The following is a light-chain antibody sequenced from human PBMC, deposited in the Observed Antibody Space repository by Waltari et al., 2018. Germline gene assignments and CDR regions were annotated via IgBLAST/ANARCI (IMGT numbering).Light chain of an antibody. Sequence: QSALTQPASVSGSPGQSITISCTSTISDVGVYNLVPWYQKHPGKAPKLMIFEVNKRPSGVSNRFSGSKSGNTASLTISGLHTEDEADYYCCSYAGSRTLFGGGTKLTVL. V-gene: IGLV2-23*02. CDR2: EVN. CDR3: CSYAGSRTL. J-gene: IGLJ2*01. CDR1: ISDVGVYNL.